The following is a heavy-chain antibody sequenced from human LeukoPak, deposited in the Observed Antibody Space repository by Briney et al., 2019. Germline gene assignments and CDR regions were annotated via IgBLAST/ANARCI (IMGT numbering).Heavy chain of an antibody. CDR3: AKTRPLDSSSWSHGDY. CDR1: GFSFTNYA. CDR2: ISYDESKI. D-gene: IGHD6-13*01. V-gene: IGHV3-30*18. Sequence: GGSLRLSCTGSGFSFTNYAMHWVRQAPGEGLEWVAVISYDESKIYYADSVKGRFTISRDLSTNTLYLQMNSLRAEDTAVYYCAKTRPLDSSSWSHGDYWGQGTLVTVSS. J-gene: IGHJ4*02.